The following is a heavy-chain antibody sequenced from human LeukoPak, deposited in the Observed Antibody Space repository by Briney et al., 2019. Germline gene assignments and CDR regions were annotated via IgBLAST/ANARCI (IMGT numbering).Heavy chain of an antibody. CDR2: INHSGST. Sequence: SETLSLTCAVYGGSFSGYYWSWIRQPPGKGLEWIGEINHSGSTNYNPSLKSRVTISVDTSKNQFSLKLSSVTAADTAVYYCARYYYGSGSLIDYWGQGTLVTVSS. CDR3: ARYYYGSGSLIDY. CDR1: GGSFSGYY. V-gene: IGHV4-34*01. J-gene: IGHJ4*02. D-gene: IGHD3-10*01.